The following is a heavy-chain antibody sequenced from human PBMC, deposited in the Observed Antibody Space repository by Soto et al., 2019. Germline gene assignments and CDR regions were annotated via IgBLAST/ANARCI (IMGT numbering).Heavy chain of an antibody. CDR1: GFTFSSYS. Sequence: EVQLVESGGGLVKPGGSLRLSCAASGFTFSSYSMNWVRQAPGKGLEWVSSISSSSSYIYYADSVKGRFTISRDNAKNSRYLQMNSLRAEDTAVYYCSTREVVVPAADYYYYGMDVWGQGTTVTVSS. CDR2: ISSSSSYI. CDR3: STREVVVPAADYYYYGMDV. D-gene: IGHD2-2*01. J-gene: IGHJ6*02. V-gene: IGHV3-21*01.